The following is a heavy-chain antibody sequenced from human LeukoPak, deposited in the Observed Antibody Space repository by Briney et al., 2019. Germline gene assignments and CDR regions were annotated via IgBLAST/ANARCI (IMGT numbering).Heavy chain of an antibody. D-gene: IGHD3-22*01. V-gene: IGHV1-18*01. Sequence: GASVKVSCKASGYTFTSHGVIWVRQAPGQGLEWMGWISGYNGNTKYAQKVQGRVTMTTDTSTSTAYMELRSLRSDDTAVYYCARGFPPRMHYDSSGYYSYYFDYWGQGTLVTVSS. CDR2: ISGYNGNT. J-gene: IGHJ4*02. CDR1: GYTFTSHG. CDR3: ARGFPPRMHYDSSGYYSYYFDY.